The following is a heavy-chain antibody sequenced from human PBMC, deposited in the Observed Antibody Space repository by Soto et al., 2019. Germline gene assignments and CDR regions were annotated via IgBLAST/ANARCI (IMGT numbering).Heavy chain of an antibody. CDR2: ISYDGSNK. V-gene: IGHV3-30-3*01. CDR3: ARETMVRGVILH. Sequence: QVQLVESGGGVVQPGRSLRLSCAASGFTFSSYAMHWVRQTPGKGLEWVAVISYDGSNKYYADSVKGRFTISRDNSKNTLYLQMNSLRAEDTAVYYCARETMVRGVILHWGQGTLVTVSS. J-gene: IGHJ1*01. CDR1: GFTFSSYA. D-gene: IGHD3-10*01.